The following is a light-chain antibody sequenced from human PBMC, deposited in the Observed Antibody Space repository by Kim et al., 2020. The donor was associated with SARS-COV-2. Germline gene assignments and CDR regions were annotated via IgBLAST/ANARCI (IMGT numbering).Light chain of an antibody. V-gene: IGLV1-44*01. J-gene: IGLJ3*02. CDR1: SSNIGRGA. CDR3: ASWDDSLNGWV. CDR2: FNN. Sequence: QSVLTQLPSTSGTPGQRVTIPCSGSSSNIGRGAVNWYQQHPGTAPKLLIYFNNQRPSGVPDRFSGSMSDTSASLAISGLQSEDEADYYCASWDDSLNGWVFGGGTQLTVL.